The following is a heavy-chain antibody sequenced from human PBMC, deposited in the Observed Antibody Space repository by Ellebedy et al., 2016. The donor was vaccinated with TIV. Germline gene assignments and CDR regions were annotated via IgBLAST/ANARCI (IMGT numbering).Heavy chain of an antibody. CDR2: IDPRDSYT. D-gene: IGHD2-8*02. Sequence: GESLKISCKGSGYSFTNYWITWVRQMPGKGLEWMGRIDPRDSYTIYSPSFQGHVTISADKSITTAYLQWSSLKASDTAMYYCARLLGTGGYFDLWGRGTLVTVSS. J-gene: IGHJ2*01. V-gene: IGHV5-10-1*01. CDR1: GYSFTNYW. CDR3: ARLLGTGGYFDL.